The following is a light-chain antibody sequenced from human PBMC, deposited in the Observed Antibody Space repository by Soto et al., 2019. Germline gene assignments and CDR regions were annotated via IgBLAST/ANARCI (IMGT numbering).Light chain of an antibody. J-gene: IGKJ5*01. CDR2: DAS. CDR1: QDISNL. V-gene: IGKV1-33*01. CDR3: QQYEDIPIT. Sequence: DIQMTQAPSSLSASVGDRVTITCQASQDISNLLNWYQQKPGKAPRLLIYDASNLETGVPSRFSGSGSGTDFTFTISSLQPEGIATYYCQQYEDIPITFGQGTRLEI.